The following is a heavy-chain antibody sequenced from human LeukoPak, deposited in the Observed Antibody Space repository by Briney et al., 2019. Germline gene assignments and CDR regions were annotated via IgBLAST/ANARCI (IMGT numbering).Heavy chain of an antibody. J-gene: IGHJ3*01. CDR3: ARGMWFDTLFSAFDV. Sequence: PSETLSLTCTVSGGSISSYYWSWIRQPPGKGLEWIGYIFYSGRTSYNPSLKSRVTISVDTSKNHFSLTLSSVTAADTALYYCARGMWFDTLFSAFDVWGQGTMVSVSS. CDR2: IFYSGRT. D-gene: IGHD3-10*01. V-gene: IGHV4-59*01. CDR1: GGSISSYY.